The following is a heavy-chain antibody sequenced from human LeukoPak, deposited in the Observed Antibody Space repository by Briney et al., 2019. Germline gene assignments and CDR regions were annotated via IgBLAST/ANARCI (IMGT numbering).Heavy chain of an antibody. CDR2: IYPGDSDT. J-gene: IGHJ4*02. D-gene: IGHD6-19*01. CDR1: GYSFTSYW. V-gene: IGHV5-51*01. Sequence: GESLKISCKGSGYSFTSYWIGWVRQIPGKGLEWMGIIYPGDSDTRYSPSFQGQVTISADKSISTAYLQWSSLKALDTAMYYCARRGVLDSSGWYSYYFDYWGQGTLVTVSS. CDR3: ARRGVLDSSGWYSYYFDY.